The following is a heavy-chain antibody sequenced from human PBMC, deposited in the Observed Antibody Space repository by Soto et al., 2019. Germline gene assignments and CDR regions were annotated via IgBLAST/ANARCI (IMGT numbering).Heavy chain of an antibody. CDR1: GGIFSSYA. V-gene: IGHV1-69*01. CDR2: IIPNFGTP. D-gene: IGHD4-17*01. J-gene: IGHJ5*02. CDR3: ATGEGGDYVYESGP. Sequence: VQLVQSGAEVKKPGSSVKVSCKASGGIFSSYAVSWVRQAPGQGLERMGGIIPNFGTPNYAQKFEGRVTLTADESTSTAYMELSSLRSEDTAVYYCATGEGGDYVYESGPWGQGTLVTVSS.